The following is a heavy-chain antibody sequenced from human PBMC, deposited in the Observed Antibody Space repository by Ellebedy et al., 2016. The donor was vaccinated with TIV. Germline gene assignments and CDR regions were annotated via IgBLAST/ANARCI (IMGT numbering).Heavy chain of an antibody. J-gene: IGHJ3*02. CDR2: IKQDGSGK. D-gene: IGHD6-19*01. Sequence: PGGSLRLSCAASGFTFSNYWMSWVRQAPGEGLEWVANIKQDGSGKYYVDSVKGRFTISRDNAKDSLDLQVNSLRAEDTAVYYCARGWYDSGWYPDAFDIWGQGTMVTVSS. CDR1: GFTFSNYW. V-gene: IGHV3-7*01. CDR3: ARGWYDSGWYPDAFDI.